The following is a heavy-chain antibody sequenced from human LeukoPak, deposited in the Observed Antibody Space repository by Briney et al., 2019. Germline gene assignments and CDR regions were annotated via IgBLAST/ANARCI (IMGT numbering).Heavy chain of an antibody. D-gene: IGHD4-17*01. J-gene: IGHJ3*02. CDR2: ISGSGGST. CDR3: AKGYGADDAFDI. V-gene: IGHV3-23*01. Sequence: GGSLRLSCAASEFTFSSYAMSWVRQAPGKGLEWVSAISGSGGSTYYADSVKGRFTISRDNSKSTLYLQMNSLRAEDTAVYYCAKGYGADDAFDIWGQGTMVTVSS. CDR1: EFTFSSYA.